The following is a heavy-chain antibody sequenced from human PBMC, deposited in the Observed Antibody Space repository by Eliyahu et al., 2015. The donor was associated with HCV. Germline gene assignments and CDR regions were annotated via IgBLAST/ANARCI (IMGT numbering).Heavy chain of an antibody. D-gene: IGHD4-23*01. J-gene: IGHJ4*02. V-gene: IGHV3-23*01. CDR3: AKGTGGTSDSHFDY. CDR2: ISGAGGNR. CDR1: GFTFSTYA. Sequence: EVQLLESGGGLVQPGGSLRLSCAASGFTFSTYAMGWVRQAPGKGLEWVSGISGAGGNRYFADSVKGRFTISRDNSENTLYLHMNSLRVEDTAIYYCAKGTGGTSDSHFDYWGQGTLLTVSS.